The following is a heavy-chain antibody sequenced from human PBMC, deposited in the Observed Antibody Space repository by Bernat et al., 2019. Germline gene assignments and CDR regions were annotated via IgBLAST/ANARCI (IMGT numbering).Heavy chain of an antibody. CDR3: ARGPVAGTGNDY. CDR2: IWYDGSNK. D-gene: IGHD6-19*01. Sequence: VQLVESGGGLVQPGGSLRLSCAASGFTFSSYGMHWVRQAPGKGLEWVAVIWYDGSNKYYADSVKGRFTISRDNSKNTLYLQMNSLRAEDTAVYYCARGPVAGTGNDYWGQGTLVTVSS. V-gene: IGHV3-33*08. CDR1: GFTFSSYG. J-gene: IGHJ4*02.